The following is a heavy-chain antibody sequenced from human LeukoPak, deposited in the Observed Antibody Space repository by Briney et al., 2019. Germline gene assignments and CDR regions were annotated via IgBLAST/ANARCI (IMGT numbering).Heavy chain of an antibody. Sequence: GSLRLSCAASGFTFSSYGMHWVRQAPGKGLEWIGEINHSGSTNYNPSLKSRVTISVDTSKNQFSLKLSSVTAADTAVYYCARAQAYSSSTPFDYWGQGTLVTVSS. J-gene: IGHJ4*02. CDR3: ARAQAYSSSTPFDY. V-gene: IGHV4-34*01. CDR1: GFTFSSYG. D-gene: IGHD6-6*01. CDR2: INHSGST.